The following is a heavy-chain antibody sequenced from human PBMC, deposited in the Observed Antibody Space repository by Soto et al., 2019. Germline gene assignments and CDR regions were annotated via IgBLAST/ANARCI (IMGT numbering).Heavy chain of an antibody. CDR2: IYWDDDK. CDR1: GFSLSTSGVG. CDR3: AHGIPSGRRYYFDY. D-gene: IGHD5-12*01. J-gene: IGHJ4*02. V-gene: IGHV2-5*02. Sequence: QITLKESGPTLVKPTQTLTLTCTFSGFSLSTSGVGVGWIRQPPGKALEWLALIYWDDDKSYSPSLKSRLTITKDTPKNQVVLTMTNMDPVDTATDYCAHGIPSGRRYYFDYWGQGTLVTVSS.